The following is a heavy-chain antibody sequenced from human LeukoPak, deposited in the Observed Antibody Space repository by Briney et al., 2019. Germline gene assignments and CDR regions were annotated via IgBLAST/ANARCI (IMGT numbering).Heavy chain of an antibody. CDR1: GGTFSSYA. J-gene: IGHJ4*02. D-gene: IGHD4-17*01. CDR3: ARGVTTRYYFDY. V-gene: IGHV1-69*05. CDR2: IIPIFGTA. Sequence: SVKVSCKASGGTFSSYAISWVRQVPGQGLEWMGGIIPIFGTANYAQKFQGRVTITTDESTSTAYMELSSLRSEDTAVYYCARGVTTRYYFDYWGQGTLVTVSS.